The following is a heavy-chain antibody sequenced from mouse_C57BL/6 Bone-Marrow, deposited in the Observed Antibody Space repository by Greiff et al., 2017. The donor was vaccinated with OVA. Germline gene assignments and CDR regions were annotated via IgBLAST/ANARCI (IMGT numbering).Heavy chain of an antibody. V-gene: IGHV1-20*01. Sequence: EVKLQESGPELVKPGDSVKISCKASGYSFTGYFMNWVMQSHGKSLEWIGRINPYNGDTFYNQKFKGKATLTVDKSSSTAHMELRSLTSEDSAVYYCARGASYGPPFAYWGQGTLVTVSA. D-gene: IGHD1-1*01. CDR2: INPYNGDT. CDR1: GYSFTGYF. J-gene: IGHJ3*01. CDR3: ARGASYGPPFAY.